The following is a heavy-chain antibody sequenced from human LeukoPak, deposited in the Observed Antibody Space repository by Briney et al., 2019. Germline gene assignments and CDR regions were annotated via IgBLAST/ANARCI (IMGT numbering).Heavy chain of an antibody. CDR1: GFTFSSYW. Sequence: PGGSLRLSCAASGFTFSSYWMSWVRQAPGKGLEWVANIKQDGSEKYYVDSVKGRFTISRDNAKNSLYLQMNSLRAEDTAVYYCARVVAGRYYYMDVWGKGTTVTVSS. D-gene: IGHD2-15*01. CDR2: IKQDGSEK. J-gene: IGHJ6*03. V-gene: IGHV3-7*01. CDR3: ARVVAGRYYYMDV.